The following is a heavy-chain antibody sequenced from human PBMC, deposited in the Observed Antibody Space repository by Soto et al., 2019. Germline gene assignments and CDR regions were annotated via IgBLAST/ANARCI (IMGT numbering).Heavy chain of an antibody. CDR3: AKEGGSYSLGAFVI. V-gene: IGHV3-30*18. J-gene: IGHJ3*02. CDR1: GFTFSSYG. D-gene: IGHD1-26*01. CDR2: ISYDGSNK. Sequence: QVQLVESGGGVVQPGRSLRLSCAASGFTFSSYGMHWVRQAPGKGLEWVAVISYDGSNKYYADSVKGRFTISRDNSKNTLYLQMNSLRAEDTAVYYCAKEGGSYSLGAFVIWGQGTMVTVSS.